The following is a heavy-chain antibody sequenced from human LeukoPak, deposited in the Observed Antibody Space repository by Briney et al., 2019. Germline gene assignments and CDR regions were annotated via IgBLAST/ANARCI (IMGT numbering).Heavy chain of an antibody. D-gene: IGHD2-21*02. CDR3: ARAGVVTAIPVRYYFDY. J-gene: IGHJ4*02. V-gene: IGHV3-7*04. CDR1: GFTFSSYW. Sequence: GGSLRLSCAASGFTFSSYWMSWVRQAPGKGLEWVANIKQDGSEKYYVDSVKGRFTISRDNAKNSLYLQMNSLRAEDTAVYYCARAGVVTAIPVRYYFDYWGQGTLVTVSS. CDR2: IKQDGSEK.